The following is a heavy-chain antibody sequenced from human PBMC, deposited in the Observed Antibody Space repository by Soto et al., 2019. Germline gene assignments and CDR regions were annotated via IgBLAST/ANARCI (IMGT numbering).Heavy chain of an antibody. CDR1: GFTFSSYA. V-gene: IGHV3-30-3*01. J-gene: IGHJ4*02. Sequence: GGSLRLSCAASGFTFSSYAMHWVRQAPGKGLEWVAVISYDGSNKYYADSVKGRFTISRDNSKNTLYLQMNSLRAEDTAVYYCARDLHTYCGGDCPLGYWGQGTLVTVSS. CDR2: ISYDGSNK. CDR3: ARDLHTYCGGDCPLGY. D-gene: IGHD2-21*02.